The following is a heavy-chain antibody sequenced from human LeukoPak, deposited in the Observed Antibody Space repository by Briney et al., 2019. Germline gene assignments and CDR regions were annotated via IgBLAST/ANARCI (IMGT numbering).Heavy chain of an antibody. CDR1: GFTFSSYW. V-gene: IGHV3-7*03. CDR2: IKQDGREK. J-gene: IGHJ4*02. CDR3: ARGQTTMTN. Sequence: PAGSLRLSCAASGFTFSSYWMSWVRQAPGKGLEWVANIKQDGREKYYVDSLKGRFTISRDNAKNSLYLQMNSLRAEDTAVYYCARGQTTMTNWGQGTLVTVSS. D-gene: IGHD4-17*01.